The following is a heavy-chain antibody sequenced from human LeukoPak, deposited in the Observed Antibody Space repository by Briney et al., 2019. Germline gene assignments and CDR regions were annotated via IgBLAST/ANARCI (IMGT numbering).Heavy chain of an antibody. CDR3: AKDEGGEVGINKD. D-gene: IGHD1-26*01. Sequence: GGSLRLSCAASRFTFSSYAMSSVPQAPGKVLEWVSPISGWGGSTYYADYGKGQFSISRDNSKNTLYLQMNSLRAEDTAVYYCAKDEGGEVGINKDWGQGTLVTVSS. J-gene: IGHJ4*02. CDR2: ISGWGGST. V-gene: IGHV3-23*01. CDR1: RFTFSSYA.